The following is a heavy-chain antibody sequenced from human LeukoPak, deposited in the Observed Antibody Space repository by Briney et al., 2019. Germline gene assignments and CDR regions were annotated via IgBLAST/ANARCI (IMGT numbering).Heavy chain of an antibody. CDR2: ISSSGNTR. CDR3: ATIYGSTTDY. Sequence: GGSLRLSCAASGFTFSGSEINWVRQAPGKGLEWISYISSSGNTRYYADSVKGRFTISRDSAKNSLYLQMNSLRAEDTAVYYCATIYGSTTDYWGQGTLVTVSS. J-gene: IGHJ4*02. D-gene: IGHD3-10*01. CDR1: GFTFSGSE. V-gene: IGHV3-48*03.